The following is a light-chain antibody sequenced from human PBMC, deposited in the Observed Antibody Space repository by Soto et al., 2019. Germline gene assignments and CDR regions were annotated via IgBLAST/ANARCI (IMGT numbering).Light chain of an antibody. V-gene: IGLV1-40*01. CDR2: GNS. CDR1: SSNIGAGYD. CDR3: QSYDSSLSGWV. Sequence: QSVLTQPPSVSGAPGQRVTISCTGASSNIGAGYDVNWYQQLPGTAPKLLIYGNSNRPSGVPDRFSGSKSVTSASLAITGLQAEDAADYYCQSYDSSLSGWVFGGGTKLTVL. J-gene: IGLJ3*02.